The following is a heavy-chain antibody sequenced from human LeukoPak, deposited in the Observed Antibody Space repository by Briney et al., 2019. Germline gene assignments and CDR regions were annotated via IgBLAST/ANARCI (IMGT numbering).Heavy chain of an antibody. J-gene: IGHJ4*02. D-gene: IGHD6-13*01. CDR3: AKGPTRYSSSWLFDY. Sequence: PGGSLRLSCAASGFTFSSYGMHWVRQAPGKGLEWVAFIRCDGSNKYYADSVKGRFTISRDNSKNTLYLQMNSLRAEDTAVYYCAKGPTRYSSSWLFDYWGQGTLVTVSS. CDR2: IRCDGSNK. V-gene: IGHV3-30*02. CDR1: GFTFSSYG.